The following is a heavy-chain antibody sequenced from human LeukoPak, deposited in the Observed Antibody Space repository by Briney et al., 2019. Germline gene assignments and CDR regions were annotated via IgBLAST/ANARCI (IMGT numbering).Heavy chain of an antibody. D-gene: IGHD1-14*01. CDR1: GDSVRSYY. J-gene: IGHJ4*02. V-gene: IGHV4-59*08. Sequence: PSETLSLTCSVSGDSVRSYYWSWIRQSPGKGLEWIGYIHNSGRTNYNPSLKSRVTGFVDTSKNQVSLRLSSVTAADTAVYYCARHGTISSESYFDYWGQGALVTVSS. CDR3: ARHGTISSESYFDY. CDR2: IHNSGRT.